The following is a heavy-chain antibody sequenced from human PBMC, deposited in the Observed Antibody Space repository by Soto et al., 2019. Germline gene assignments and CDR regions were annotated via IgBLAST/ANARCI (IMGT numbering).Heavy chain of an antibody. CDR2: INPNSGST. V-gene: IGHV1-2*02. D-gene: IGHD6-19*01. Sequence: ASVKVSCKASGYTFTGYYMHWVRQAPGQGLEWMGWINPNSGSTNYAQQFQGRVTMTRDTSISTAYMELSRLRSDDTAVYYCASSPQKLIAVAPFDYWGQGTLVTVSS. CDR1: GYTFTGYY. J-gene: IGHJ4*02. CDR3: ASSPQKLIAVAPFDY.